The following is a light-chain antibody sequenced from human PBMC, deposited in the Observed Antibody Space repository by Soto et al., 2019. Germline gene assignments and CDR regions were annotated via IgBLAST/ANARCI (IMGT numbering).Light chain of an antibody. Sequence: EIVLTQSPGTLSLSPGERATLSCRASQSVSSSYLAWYQRKPGQAPRLLIYGASSRATGIPDRFSGSGSGTGFTLTISGLEPEDFAVYYCQQYCSSPRTFGQGTKVEIK. CDR1: QSVSSSY. V-gene: IGKV3-20*01. J-gene: IGKJ1*01. CDR2: GAS. CDR3: QQYCSSPRT.